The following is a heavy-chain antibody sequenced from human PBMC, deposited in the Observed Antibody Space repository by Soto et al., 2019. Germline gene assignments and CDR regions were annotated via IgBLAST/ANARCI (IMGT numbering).Heavy chain of an antibody. CDR2: ISYDGSNK. Sequence: PGGSLRLSCAASGFTFSSYGMHWVRQAPGKGLEWVAVISYDGSNKYYADSVNGRFTISRDNSKKTLYLQMNSPRAEATAVYYCAKVRRIAARNYYYYYGMDVWGQGTTVTVSS. J-gene: IGHJ6*02. CDR3: AKVRRIAARNYYYYYGMDV. CDR1: GFTFSSYG. V-gene: IGHV3-30*18. D-gene: IGHD6-6*01.